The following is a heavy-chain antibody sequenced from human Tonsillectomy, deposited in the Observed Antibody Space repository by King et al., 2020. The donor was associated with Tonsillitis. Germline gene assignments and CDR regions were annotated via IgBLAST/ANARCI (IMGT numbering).Heavy chain of an antibody. CDR2: IYYSGST. CDR1: GGSVSSGSYY. CDR3: ARMWEWIPDY. D-gene: IGHD1-26*01. Sequence: VQLQESGPGLVKPSETLSLTCTVSGGSVSSGSYYWSWIRQTPGKGLEWIGYIYYSGSTNYSPSLTSRVTISVDTSKNQFSLKLSSVTAADTAVYYCARMWEWIPDYWGQGTLVTVSS. J-gene: IGHJ4*02. V-gene: IGHV4-61*01.